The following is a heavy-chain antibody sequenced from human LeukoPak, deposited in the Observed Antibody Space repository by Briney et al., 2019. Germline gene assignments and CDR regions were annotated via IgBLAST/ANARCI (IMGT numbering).Heavy chain of an antibody. CDR2: ISSNGGST. Sequence: GGSLRLSCAASGFTFSSYAMHWVRQAPGKGLEYVSAISSNGGSTYYANSVKGRFTISRDNSKNTLYLQMGSLRAEDMAVYYCAKDIIPPGIAVAGMDVWGKGTTVTVSS. J-gene: IGHJ6*03. V-gene: IGHV3-64*01. CDR3: AKDIIPPGIAVAGMDV. D-gene: IGHD6-19*01. CDR1: GFTFSSYA.